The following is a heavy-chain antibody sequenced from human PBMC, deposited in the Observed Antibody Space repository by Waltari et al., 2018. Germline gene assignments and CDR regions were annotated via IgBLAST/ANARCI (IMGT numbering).Heavy chain of an antibody. CDR1: GYTFTSYD. CDR3: AGGSYCSGGSCYYYYGMDV. J-gene: IGHJ6*02. CDR2: MNPNSGTT. Sequence: QVQLVQSGAEVKKPGASVKVSCKASGYTFTSYDINWVRQATGQGLEWMGWMNPNSGTTGYAQKFQGRVTMTRNTSISTADMELSSLRSEDTAVYYCAGGSYCSGGSCYYYYGMDVWGQGTTVTVSS. D-gene: IGHD2-15*01. V-gene: IGHV1-8*01.